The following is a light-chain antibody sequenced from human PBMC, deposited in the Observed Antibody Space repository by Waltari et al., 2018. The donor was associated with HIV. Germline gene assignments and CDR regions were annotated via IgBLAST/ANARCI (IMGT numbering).Light chain of an antibody. CDR3: QNYDSAPVA. CDR2: GAS. J-gene: IGKJ5*01. Sequence: DIQMSQAPSSLSASVGDRVTITCRASRDISTYLAWYQQKSGEVPNLLSYGASTLRSGVSSRFRGSGSATEFTLTINGLQPEDAASYYCQNYDSAPVAFGQGTRLEI. CDR1: RDISTY. V-gene: IGKV1-27*01.